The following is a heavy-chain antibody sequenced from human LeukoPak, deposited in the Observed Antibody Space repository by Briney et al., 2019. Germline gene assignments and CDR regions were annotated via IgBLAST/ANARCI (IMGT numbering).Heavy chain of an antibody. J-gene: IGHJ4*02. CDR2: IQYDGNTI. D-gene: IGHD1-1*01. CDR1: GFTYSHNG. CDR3: TSGLSVRRSNNTPVDY. V-gene: IGHV3-30*02. Sequence: GGSLRLSCVASGFTYSHNGMHWVRQAPGKRLEGVAFIQYDGNTIFYADSVKGRFTISRDNSKNTLYLQMNSLKTEDTAVYYCTSGLSVRRSNNTPVDYWGQGTLVTVSS.